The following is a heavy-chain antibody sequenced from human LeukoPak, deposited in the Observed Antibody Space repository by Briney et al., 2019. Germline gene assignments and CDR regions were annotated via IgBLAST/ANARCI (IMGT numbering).Heavy chain of an antibody. D-gene: IGHD1-26*01. V-gene: IGHV3-23*01. J-gene: IGHJ4*02. CDR3: AKDSPVATW. Sequence: GGSLRLSCAASGFTSSSPAMSWVRQTPGKGLEWVSSITPSGDGTYYAASVKGRFTISRDNSKNTLYLQMDSLRADDTAKYYCAKDSPVATWWGQGTLVTVSS. CDR1: GFTSSSPA. CDR2: ITPSGDGT.